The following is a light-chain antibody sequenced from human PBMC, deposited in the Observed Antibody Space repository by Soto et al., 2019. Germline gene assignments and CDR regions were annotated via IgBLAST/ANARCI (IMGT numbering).Light chain of an antibody. J-gene: IGKJ1*01. CDR1: QSISSY. V-gene: IGKV1-39*01. CDR3: QQSYSTPRT. CDR2: AAS. Sequence: DIQMTQSPSSLSASVGDRVTITGRASQSISSYLNWYQQKPGKAPKLLIYAASSLQSGVPSRFSGSGSGTDFTLTISSLQPEDFATYYCQQSYSTPRTFGQGTKVDNK.